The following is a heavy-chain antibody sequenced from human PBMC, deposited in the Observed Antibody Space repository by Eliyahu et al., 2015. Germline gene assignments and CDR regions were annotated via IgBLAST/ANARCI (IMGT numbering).Heavy chain of an antibody. CDR2: FXGGGGGT. V-gene: IGHV3-23*01. J-gene: IGHJ3*02. Sequence: DVQLLESGGGLVQPGVSLRLSCAASGFXFXTSAMGWVRQTPXKGLXWVSVFSAFXGGGGGTFYPDSLKGRXTISRDNSKNTLYLQMNSLRAEDTAVYYCARWSPRLDAFDIWGQGTTVTVSS. CDR1: GFXFXTSA. D-gene: IGHD2-15*01. CDR3: ARWSPRLDAFDI.